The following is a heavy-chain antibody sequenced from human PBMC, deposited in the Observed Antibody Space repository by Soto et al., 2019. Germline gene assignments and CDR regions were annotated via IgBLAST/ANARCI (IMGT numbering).Heavy chain of an antibody. CDR1: GFTFSSFW. CDR2: INTDGSST. J-gene: IGHJ4*02. V-gene: IGHV3-74*01. CDR3: AKRGVDTFGLSY. Sequence: EVQLVESGGGLVQPGGSLRLSCAVSGFTFSSFWMHWVRQAPGEGLVWVSRINTDGSSTSYADSVKGRFTISRDNATNTLYLQMNSLRVEDTAMYYCAKRGVDTFGLSYWGQGTLFTVSS. D-gene: IGHD3-10*01.